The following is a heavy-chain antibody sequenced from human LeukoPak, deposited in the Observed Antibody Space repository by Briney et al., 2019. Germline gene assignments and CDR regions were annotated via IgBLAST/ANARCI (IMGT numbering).Heavy chain of an antibody. J-gene: IGHJ4*02. D-gene: IGHD3-3*01. CDR2: IYYSESR. Sequence: PSETLSLTCFVSGGSISTNNYYWGWIRQPPGKGLEWIGSIYYSESRYHNPSLKSRVTISVDTSKNQFSLKLNSVTAADTAVYHCARELGDWRGYYMGHFDYWGQGMLVTVSS. CDR3: ARELGDWRGYYMGHFDY. V-gene: IGHV4-39*07. CDR1: GGSISTNNYY.